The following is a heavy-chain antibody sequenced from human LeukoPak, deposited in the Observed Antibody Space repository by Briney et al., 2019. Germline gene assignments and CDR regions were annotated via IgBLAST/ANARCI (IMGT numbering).Heavy chain of an antibody. V-gene: IGHV3-21*01. CDR2: ISSSSSYI. Sequence: GGSLRLSCAASGFTFSSYSVNWVRQAPGKGLEWVSSISSSSSYIYYADSVKGRFTISRDNAKNSLYLQMNSLRAEDTAVYYCARFAAAAGRVDYWGQGTLVTVSS. J-gene: IGHJ4*02. CDR3: ARFAAAAGRVDY. D-gene: IGHD6-13*01. CDR1: GFTFSSYS.